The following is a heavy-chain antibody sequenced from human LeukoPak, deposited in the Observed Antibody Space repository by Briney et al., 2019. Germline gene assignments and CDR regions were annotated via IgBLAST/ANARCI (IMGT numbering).Heavy chain of an antibody. J-gene: IGHJ4*02. CDR2: ISGSGGRT. D-gene: IGHD5-12*01. CDR1: GFTFSSYA. Sequence: GGSLRLSCAGSGFTFSSYAMSWVRQAPGKGLEWVSAISGSGGRTYYADSVKGRFTISRDNSQNTLYLQMNSLRAEDTAVYYCAKVPSVGYIGYALDYWGQGTLVTVSS. CDR3: AKVPSVGYIGYALDY. V-gene: IGHV3-23*01.